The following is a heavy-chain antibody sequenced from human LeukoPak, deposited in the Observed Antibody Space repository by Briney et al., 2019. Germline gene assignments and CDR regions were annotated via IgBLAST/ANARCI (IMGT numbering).Heavy chain of an antibody. V-gene: IGHV3-23*01. CDR2: ISGSGGNT. J-gene: IGHJ3*02. CDR1: GFTFSNYG. Sequence: GGTLRLSCAASGFTFSNYGMSWVRQAPGKGLEWVSTISGSGGNTYDADSVKGRFTISRDNSKNTLYLQMNSLRAEDTAVYYCAKVEGVGSSSITYAFDIWGQGTMVTVSS. CDR3: AKVEGVGSSSITYAFDI. D-gene: IGHD6-6*01.